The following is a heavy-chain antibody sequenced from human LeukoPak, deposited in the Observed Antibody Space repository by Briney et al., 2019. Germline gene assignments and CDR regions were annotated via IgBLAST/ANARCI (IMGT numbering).Heavy chain of an antibody. V-gene: IGHV1-8*03. Sequence: ASVKVSCKASGYTFTSYDISWVRQATGQGLEWMGWMNPNSGNTGYAQKFQGRVTITRNTSISTAYMELSSLRSEDTAVYYCARGARTIFGVVIMAGGFDYWGQGTLVTVSS. D-gene: IGHD3-3*01. J-gene: IGHJ4*02. CDR1: GYTFTSYD. CDR2: MNPNSGNT. CDR3: ARGARTIFGVVIMAGGFDY.